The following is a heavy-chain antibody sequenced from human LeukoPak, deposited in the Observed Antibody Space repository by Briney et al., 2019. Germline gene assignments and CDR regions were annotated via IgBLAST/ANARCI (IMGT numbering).Heavy chain of an antibody. CDR2: IYHSGST. D-gene: IGHD4-11*01. CDR3: ARARDYSNSELDY. J-gene: IGHJ4*02. CDR1: GGSISSGGYY. Sequence: SQTLSLTCTVSGGSISSGGYYWRWIRQPPGKGLEWIVYIYHSGSTYYNPSLKTRVTISVDRSKNQFSLKLSSVTAADTAVYYCARARDYSNSELDYWGQGTLVTVSS. V-gene: IGHV4-30-2*01.